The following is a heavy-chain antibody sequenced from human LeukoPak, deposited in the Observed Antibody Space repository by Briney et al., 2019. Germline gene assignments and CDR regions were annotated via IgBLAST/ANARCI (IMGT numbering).Heavy chain of an antibody. D-gene: IGHD3-22*01. J-gene: IGHJ4*02. Sequence: GGSLRLSCAASGFTFSSYSMNWVRQAPGKGLEWVSSISSSSSYIYYADSVKGRFTISRDNAKNSLYLQMNSLRAEDTAVYYCARDPRGYYYDSSGYYYDYWGQGTLVTVSS. CDR1: GFTFSSYS. V-gene: IGHV3-21*01. CDR3: ARDPRGYYYDSSGYYYDY. CDR2: ISSSSSYI.